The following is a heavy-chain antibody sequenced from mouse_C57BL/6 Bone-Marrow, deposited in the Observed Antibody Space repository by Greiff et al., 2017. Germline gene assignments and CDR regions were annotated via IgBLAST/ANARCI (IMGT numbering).Heavy chain of an antibody. Sequence: EVQGVESGAELVRPGASVKLSCTASGFNIKDDYMHWVKQRPEQGLEWIGWIDPENGDTEYASKFQGKATITADTSSNTAYLQLSSLTSEDTAVYYCTTGDWGYWGQGTTLTVSS. V-gene: IGHV14-4*01. J-gene: IGHJ2*01. CDR3: TTGDWGY. CDR1: GFNIKDDY. CDR2: IDPENGDT.